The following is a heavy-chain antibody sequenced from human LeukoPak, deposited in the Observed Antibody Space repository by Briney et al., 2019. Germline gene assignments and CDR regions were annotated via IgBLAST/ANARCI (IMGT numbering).Heavy chain of an antibody. CDR3: ARGPKSRYSSGLDY. D-gene: IGHD6-19*01. Sequence: PGGSLRLSCAASGFTFSSYAMSWVRQAPGKGLEWVSRIDADGSTNYADSVKGRFSISRDNAKNTLYLQMNSLRVEDTAVYYCARGPKSRYSSGLDYWGQGTLVTVSS. V-gene: IGHV3-74*01. J-gene: IGHJ4*02. CDR1: GFTFSSYA. CDR2: IDADGST.